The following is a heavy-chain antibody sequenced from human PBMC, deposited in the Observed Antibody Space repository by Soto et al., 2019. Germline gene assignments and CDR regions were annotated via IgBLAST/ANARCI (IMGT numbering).Heavy chain of an antibody. V-gene: IGHV4-31*03. CDR2: IYYSGST. CDR1: GGSISSGGYY. J-gene: IGHJ4*02. D-gene: IGHD5-12*01. CDR3: ARVEREYSGYCLFDY. Sequence: QVQLQESGPGLVKPSQTLSLTCTVSGGSISSGGYYWSWIRQHPGKGLEWIGYIYYSGSTYYNPSLKSRVTISVDTSKNQFSLKLSSVTVADTAVYYCARVEREYSGYCLFDYWGQGTLVTVSS.